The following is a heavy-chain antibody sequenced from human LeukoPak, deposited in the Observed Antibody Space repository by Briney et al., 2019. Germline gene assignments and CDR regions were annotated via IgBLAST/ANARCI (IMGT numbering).Heavy chain of an antibody. CDR2: INWNGGST. CDR3: ATDILIGYDAFDI. CDR1: GFTFDDYG. D-gene: IGHD3-9*01. J-gene: IGHJ3*02. V-gene: IGHV3-20*01. Sequence: GGSLRLSCAASGFTFDDYGMSWVRQAPGKGLEWVSGINWNGGSTGYADSVKGRFTISRDNAKNSLFLQMNSLRAEDTALYHCATDILIGYDAFDIWGQGTMVTVSS.